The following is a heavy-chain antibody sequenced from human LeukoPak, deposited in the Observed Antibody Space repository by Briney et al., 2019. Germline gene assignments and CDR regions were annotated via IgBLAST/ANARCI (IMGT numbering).Heavy chain of an antibody. Sequence: LETLSLTCTVSGGSITSYYWSWIRQPPGKGLEWIGYLFHSGTRRYNPSLKSRVTISADTTKNQIFLTLNSTTAADTAVYYCARRRGWKQQLVYFDYWGQGTLATVS. V-gene: IGHV4-59*08. CDR3: ARRRGWKQQLVYFDY. CDR2: LFHSGTR. J-gene: IGHJ4*02. CDR1: GGSITSYY. D-gene: IGHD6-13*01.